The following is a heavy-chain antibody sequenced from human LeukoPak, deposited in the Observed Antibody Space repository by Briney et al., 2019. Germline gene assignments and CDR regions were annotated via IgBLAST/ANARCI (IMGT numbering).Heavy chain of an antibody. Sequence: SVKVSCKASGGTFSSYAISWVRQAPGQGLEWMGGIIPIFGTANYAQKFQGRVTMTRNTSISTAYMELSSLRSEDTAVYYCALPDYYDSSGYSKVVDYWGQGTLVTVSS. V-gene: IGHV1-69*05. CDR1: GGTFSSYA. CDR2: IIPIFGTA. CDR3: ALPDYYDSSGYSKVVDY. D-gene: IGHD3-22*01. J-gene: IGHJ4*02.